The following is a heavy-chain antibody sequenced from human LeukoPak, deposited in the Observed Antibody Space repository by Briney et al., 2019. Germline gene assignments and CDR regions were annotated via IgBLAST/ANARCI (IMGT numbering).Heavy chain of an antibody. V-gene: IGHV4-28*01. CDR3: ASVSARPDYYFDS. D-gene: IGHD6-6*01. J-gene: IGHJ4*02. CDR2: IYYSGST. Sequence: SETLPLTCAVSGYSVSSSNWWGWVRQPPGKGLEWIGYIYYSGSTYYSPSLKGRVTMSIDTSKNQFSLKLSSVTAVDTAVYYCASVSARPDYYFDSWGQGTLVTVSS. CDR1: GYSVSSSNW.